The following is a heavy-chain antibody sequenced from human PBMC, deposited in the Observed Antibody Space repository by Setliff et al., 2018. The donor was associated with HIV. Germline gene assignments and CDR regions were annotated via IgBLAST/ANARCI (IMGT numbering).Heavy chain of an antibody. V-gene: IGHV4-31*03. D-gene: IGHD7-27*01. CDR1: GGSISSGGYY. CDR2: IYYSGST. CDR3: ARALGIGGWYFDL. J-gene: IGHJ2*01. Sequence: SETLSLTCPVSGGSISSGGYYWSWSRQYPGKGLEWIGNIYYSGSTYYNPSLTSRATISVDTSKNHFSLKLTSVTAADTAVYYCARALGIGGWYFDLWGRGTLVTVTS.